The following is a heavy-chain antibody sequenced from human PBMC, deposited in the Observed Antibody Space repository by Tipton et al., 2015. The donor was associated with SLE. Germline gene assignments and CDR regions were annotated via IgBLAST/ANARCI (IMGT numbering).Heavy chain of an antibody. V-gene: IGHV4-61*05. D-gene: IGHD2-15*01. CDR2: ISYTETT. Sequence: TLSLTCSVSGGSIRSSSYYWGWIRQPPGKGLEWIGYISYTETTKYNPSLESRVIISVDTSKNQFSLRLSSVTAADTAMYYCARHVGVAYYYAMDVWGQGTTVVISS. CDR1: GGSIRSSSYY. J-gene: IGHJ6*02. CDR3: ARHVGVAYYYAMDV.